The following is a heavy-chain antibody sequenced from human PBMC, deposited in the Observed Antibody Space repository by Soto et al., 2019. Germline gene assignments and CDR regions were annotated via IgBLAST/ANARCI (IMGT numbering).Heavy chain of an antibody. D-gene: IGHD5-18*01. V-gene: IGHV4-31*03. CDR2: IYYSGST. Sequence: TLSLTCTVSGGSISSGGYYWSWIRQHPGKGLEWIGYIYYSGSTYYNPSLKSRVTISVDTSKNQFSLKLSSVTAADTAVYYCARGLRGYSYGYAYNWFDPWGQGTLVTVSS. CDR3: ARGLRGYSYGYAYNWFDP. J-gene: IGHJ5*02. CDR1: GGSISSGGYY.